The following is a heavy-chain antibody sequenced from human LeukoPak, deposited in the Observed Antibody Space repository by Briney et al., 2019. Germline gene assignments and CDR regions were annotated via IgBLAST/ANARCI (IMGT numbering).Heavy chain of an antibody. V-gene: IGHV3-23*01. Sequence: GGSLRLSCAASGFTFSSYGMSWVRQAPGKGLEWVSAISGSGGSTYYADSVKGRFTISRDNSKNTLYLQMNSLRAEDTAVYYCAKALYYYGSGYDYWGQGTLVTVSS. CDR1: GFTFSSYG. CDR2: ISGSGGST. D-gene: IGHD3-10*01. CDR3: AKALYYYGSGYDY. J-gene: IGHJ4*02.